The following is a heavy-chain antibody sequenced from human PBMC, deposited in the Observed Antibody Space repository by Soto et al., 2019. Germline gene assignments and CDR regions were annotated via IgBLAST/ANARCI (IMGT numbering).Heavy chain of an antibody. CDR2: INHSGST. V-gene: IGHV4-34*01. Sequence: SETLSLTCAVYGWSFSGYYWSWIRQPPGKGLEWIGEINHSGSTNYNPSLKSRVTISVDTSKNQFSLKLSSVAAADTAVYYCARALGVYSYGYGYYYYGMDVWGQGTTVTVSS. CDR3: ARALGVYSYGYGYYYYGMDV. J-gene: IGHJ6*02. D-gene: IGHD5-18*01. CDR1: GWSFSGYY.